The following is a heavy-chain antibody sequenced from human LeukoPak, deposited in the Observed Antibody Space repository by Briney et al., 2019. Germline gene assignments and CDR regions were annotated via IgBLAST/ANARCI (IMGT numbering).Heavy chain of an antibody. J-gene: IGHJ4*02. D-gene: IGHD1-14*01. V-gene: IGHV3-23*01. Sequence: GGSLRLSCVASGFTFSSYGMSWVRQAPGKGLEWVSAIVGSGGSTYYTDSVKGRFSISRDNSKNTLYLQMNSLRAEDTAVYYCVKVGKGTTWYFDYWGQGTLVTVSS. CDR2: IVGSGGST. CDR1: GFTFSSYG. CDR3: VKVGKGTTWYFDY.